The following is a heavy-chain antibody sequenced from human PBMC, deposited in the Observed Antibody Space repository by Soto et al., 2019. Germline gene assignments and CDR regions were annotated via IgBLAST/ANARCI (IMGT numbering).Heavy chain of an antibody. CDR2: ISSSSYI. V-gene: IGHV3-21*01. CDR1: GFTFSSYS. Sequence: PGGSLRLSCAASGFTFSSYSMNWVRQAPGKGLEWVSSISSSSYIYYADSVKGRFTISRDNAKNSLYLQMNSLRAEDTAVYYCAREGIGTTGTTYGMDVWGQGTTVTVSS. CDR3: AREGIGTTGTTYGMDV. D-gene: IGHD1-1*01. J-gene: IGHJ6*02.